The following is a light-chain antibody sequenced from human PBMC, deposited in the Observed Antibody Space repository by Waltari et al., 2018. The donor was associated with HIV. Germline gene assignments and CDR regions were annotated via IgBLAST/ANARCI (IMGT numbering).Light chain of an antibody. CDR3: LQYNNWPPWT. J-gene: IGKJ1*01. V-gene: IGKV3-15*01. CDR1: PTIGSN. Sequence: THLQATRPGSPGKKATLSCKASPTIGSNLAWYRQKPGQAPRLLIYGTSTRATGIPARFSGLGSGTEFTLTISSLQSEDFAVYYCLQYNNWPPWTFGQGTKVEIK. CDR2: GTS.